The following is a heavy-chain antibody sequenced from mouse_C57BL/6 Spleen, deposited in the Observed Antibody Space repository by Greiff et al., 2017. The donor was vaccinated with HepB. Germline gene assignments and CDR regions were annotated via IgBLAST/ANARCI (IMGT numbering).Heavy chain of an antibody. CDR1: GYTFTSYW. CDR2: IEPSDSYT. J-gene: IGHJ3*01. V-gene: IGHV1-50*01. D-gene: IGHD3-2*02. CDR3: ARAAQAWFAY. Sequence: VKLQQPGAELVKPGASVKLSCKASGYTFTSYWMQWVKQRPGQGLEWIGEIEPSDSYTNYNQKFKGKATLTVDTSSSTAYMQLISLTSEDSAVYYCARAAQAWFAYWGQGTLVTVSA.